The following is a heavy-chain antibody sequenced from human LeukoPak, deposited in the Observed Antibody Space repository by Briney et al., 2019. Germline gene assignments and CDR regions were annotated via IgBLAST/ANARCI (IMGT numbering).Heavy chain of an antibody. V-gene: IGHV4-34*01. J-gene: IGHJ4*02. CDR2: INHSGST. D-gene: IGHD6-6*01. Sequence: SETLSLTCAVYGGSFSGYYWSWIRQPPGKGLEWIGEINHSGSTNYNPSLKSRVTIPVDTSKNQFSLKLSSVTAADTAVYYCATIAAPPEGEWGQGTLVTVSS. CDR1: GGSFSGYY. CDR3: ATIAAPPEGE.